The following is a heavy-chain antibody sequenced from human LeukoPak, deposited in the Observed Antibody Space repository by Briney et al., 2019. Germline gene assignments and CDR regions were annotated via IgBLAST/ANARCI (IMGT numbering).Heavy chain of an antibody. CDR2: ISGSGGST. V-gene: IGHV3-23*01. D-gene: IGHD3-10*01. CDR3: AKDLDYYGSGSPDY. J-gene: IGHJ4*02. CDR1: GFTFSSYA. Sequence: GGSLRLSCAASGFTFSSYAMSWVRQAPGKGLEWVSAISGSGGSTYYADSVKGRFSISRDNSKNTLYLQMNSLRAEDTAVYYCAKDLDYYGSGSPDYWGQGTLVTVSS.